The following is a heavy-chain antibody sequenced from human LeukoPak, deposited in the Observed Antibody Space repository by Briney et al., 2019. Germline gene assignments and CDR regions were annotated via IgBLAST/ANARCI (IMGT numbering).Heavy chain of an antibody. D-gene: IGHD1-26*01. Sequence: PGGSLRLSCAASGFTFSSYGMHWVRQAPGRGLEWVEVISYDESNKNYADSVKGRFTISRDNSRNSLYLQMNSLRAEDTALYYCAKDGSGSYYYYYYMDVWGKGTTVTISS. V-gene: IGHV3-30*18. CDR1: GFTFSSYG. CDR3: AKDGSGSYYYYYYMDV. CDR2: ISYDESNK. J-gene: IGHJ6*03.